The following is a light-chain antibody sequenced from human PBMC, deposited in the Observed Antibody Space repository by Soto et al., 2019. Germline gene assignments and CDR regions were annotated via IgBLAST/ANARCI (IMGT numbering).Light chain of an antibody. CDR2: DVY. CDR1: SSDIGGYNS. V-gene: IGLV2-14*01. CDR3: SSYISTSTVI. J-gene: IGLJ2*01. Sequence: QSALTQPASVSGSPGQSITISCTGASSDIGGYNSVSWYQQHPGKAPKLVIYDVYNRPSGISNRFSGSKSGYTASLTISGLQAEDEADYYCSSYISTSTVIFGGGTKLTVL.